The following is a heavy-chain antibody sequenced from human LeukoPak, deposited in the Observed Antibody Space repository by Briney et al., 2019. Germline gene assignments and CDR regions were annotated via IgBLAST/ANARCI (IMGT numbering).Heavy chain of an antibody. CDR2: ISSSGSTI. J-gene: IGHJ6*04. CDR3: AELGITMIGGV. Sequence: GGSLRLSCAASGFTFSRYEMNWVRQAPGKGLEWVSYISSSGSTIYYADSVKGRFTISRGNAKNSLYLQMNSLRAEDTVVYYCAELGITMIGGVWGKGTTVTISS. D-gene: IGHD3-10*02. V-gene: IGHV3-48*03. CDR1: GFTFSRYE.